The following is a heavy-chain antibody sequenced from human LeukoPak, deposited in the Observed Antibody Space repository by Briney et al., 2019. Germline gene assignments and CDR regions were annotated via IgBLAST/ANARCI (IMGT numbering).Heavy chain of an antibody. D-gene: IGHD3-16*02. CDR1: GFTFSHYG. V-gene: IGHV3-7*01. CDR2: IKPDGSEK. Sequence: QPGRSLRLSCAASGFTFSHYGMHWVRQAPGKGLEWVANIKPDGSEKTYVDSVKGRFTISRDNAKNSLYLQMSSLRAEDTAVYYCARDNRAAFDYWGQGTLVTVSS. J-gene: IGHJ4*02. CDR3: ARDNRAAFDY.